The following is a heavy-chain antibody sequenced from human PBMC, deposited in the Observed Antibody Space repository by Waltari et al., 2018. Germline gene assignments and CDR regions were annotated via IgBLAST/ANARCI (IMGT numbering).Heavy chain of an antibody. CDR1: GASVRGGRSF. CDR2: IYTTGRT. D-gene: IGHD3-22*01. V-gene: IGHV4-61*02. J-gene: IGHJ5*02. Sequence: QVQLQESGPGLVKPSQTLSLTCTVPGASVRGGRSFWNWIRKPAGKGLEWIARIYTTGRTDYNPSLQSRVTISADTSKNELSLKMSSVTAADTVVYYCARSGYDSTEGWLDPWGPGTLVTVSS. CDR3: ARSGYDSTEGWLDP.